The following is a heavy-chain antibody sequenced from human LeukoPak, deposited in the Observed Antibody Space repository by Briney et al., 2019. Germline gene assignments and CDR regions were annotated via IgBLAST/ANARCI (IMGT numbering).Heavy chain of an antibody. CDR1: GFTFSSYG. CDR2: ISGSGGST. D-gene: IGHD3-22*01. CDR3: AKDRVVTRRRSYYFDY. V-gene: IGHV3-23*01. J-gene: IGHJ4*02. Sequence: GGSLRLSCAASGFTFSSYGMSWVRQAPGKGLEWVSAISGSGGSTYYADSVKGRFTISRDNSKNTLYLRMNSLRGEDTAIYYCAKDRVVTRRRSYYFDYWGQGTLVTVSS.